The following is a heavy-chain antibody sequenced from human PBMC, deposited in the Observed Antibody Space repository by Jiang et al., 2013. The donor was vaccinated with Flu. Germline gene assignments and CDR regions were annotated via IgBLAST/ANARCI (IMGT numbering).Heavy chain of an antibody. Sequence: GAEVKKPGASVKVSCKVSGYTLTELSMHWVRQAPGKGLEWMGGFDPEDGETIYAQKFQGRVTITADKSTSTAYMELSSLRSEDTAVYYCARPGPLLAVAGTEGAFDIWGQGTMVTVSS. J-gene: IGHJ3*02. CDR3: ARPGPLLAVAGTEGAFDI. V-gene: IGHV1-24*01. D-gene: IGHD6-19*01. CDR2: FDPEDGET. CDR1: GYTLTELS.